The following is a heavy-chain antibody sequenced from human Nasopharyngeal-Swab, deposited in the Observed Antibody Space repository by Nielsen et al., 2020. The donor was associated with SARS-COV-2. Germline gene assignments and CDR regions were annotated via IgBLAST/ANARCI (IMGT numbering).Heavy chain of an antibody. J-gene: IGHJ6*02. CDR2: IYYSGST. Sequence: LRLSCTVSGGSISSGGYYWSWIRQPPGKGLEWIGYIYYSGSTYYNPSLKSRVTISVDTSKNQFSLKLSSVTAADTAVYYCARDYLNYDFWSGYYTNYYYYGMDVWGQGTTVTVSS. V-gene: IGHV4-31*03. CDR1: GGSISSGGYY. CDR3: ARDYLNYDFWSGYYTNYYYYGMDV. D-gene: IGHD3-3*01.